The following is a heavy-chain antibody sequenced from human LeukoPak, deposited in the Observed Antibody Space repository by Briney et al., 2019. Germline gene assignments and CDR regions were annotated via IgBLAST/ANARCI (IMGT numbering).Heavy chain of an antibody. J-gene: IGHJ4*02. V-gene: IGHV1-8*03. Sequence: ASVKVSCKASEYTFTSYDINWVRQATGQGLEWMGWMNPNRGNTGYAQKFQGSVTITRNTSISTAYMELSSLRSEDTAVYYCARGPLPAAGTSDYWGQGTLVTVSS. CDR3: ARGPLPAAGTSDY. CDR2: MNPNRGNT. D-gene: IGHD2-2*01. CDR1: EYTFTSYD.